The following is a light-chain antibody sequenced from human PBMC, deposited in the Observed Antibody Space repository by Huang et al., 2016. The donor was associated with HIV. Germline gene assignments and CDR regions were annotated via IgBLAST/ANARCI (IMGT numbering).Light chain of an antibody. CDR3: LQHNTYPWT. CDR2: ASS. J-gene: IGKJ1*01. Sequence: DIQMTQSPSVMSASVGDRVTITCRASQGISNYLAWFQQKPGKGPKRLVYASSNLQRGVPSRFSGSGSETEFTLTISSLQPEDFATYYCLQHNTYPWTFGQGTKVEIK. V-gene: IGKV1-17*03. CDR1: QGISNY.